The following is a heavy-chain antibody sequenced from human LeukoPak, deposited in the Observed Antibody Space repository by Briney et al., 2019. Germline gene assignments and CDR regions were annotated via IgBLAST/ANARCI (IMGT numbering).Heavy chain of an antibody. CDR3: ARSSRGHDYSDYIEDY. V-gene: IGHV4-4*07. J-gene: IGHJ4*02. Sequence: SETLSLTCTVSGGSISSYYWSWIRQPAGKGLEWIGRIYTSGSTNYNPSLKSRVTMSVDTSKNQFSLKLSSVTAADTAVYYCARSSRGHDYSDYIEDYWGQGTLVTVSS. CDR2: IYTSGST. D-gene: IGHD4-11*01. CDR1: GGSISSYY.